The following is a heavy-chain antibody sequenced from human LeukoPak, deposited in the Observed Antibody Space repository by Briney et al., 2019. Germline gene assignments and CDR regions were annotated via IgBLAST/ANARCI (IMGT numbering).Heavy chain of an antibody. Sequence: GESLKISCKGSGYSFTSYWIGWVRQMPGKGLEWMGIIYPGDSDTRYSPSFQGQVTISADKPISTAYLQWSSLKASDTGMYYCATVRTYGDYAMNYWGQGTLVTVSS. CDR1: GYSFTSYW. CDR3: ATVRTYGDYAMNY. D-gene: IGHD4-17*01. V-gene: IGHV5-51*04. J-gene: IGHJ4*02. CDR2: IYPGDSDT.